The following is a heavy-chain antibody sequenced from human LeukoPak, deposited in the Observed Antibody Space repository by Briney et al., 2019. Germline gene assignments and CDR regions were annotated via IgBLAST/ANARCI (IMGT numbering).Heavy chain of an antibody. CDR1: GGSFSGYY. J-gene: IGHJ4*02. D-gene: IGHD2-21*01. Sequence: SETLSLTCAVYGGSFSGYYWSWIHQPPGKGLEWIGEINHSGSTNYNPSLKSRVTISVDTSKNQFSLKPSSVTAADTAVYYCARGFLGVAIEYYFDYWGQGTLVTVSS. V-gene: IGHV4-34*01. CDR2: INHSGST. CDR3: ARGFLGVAIEYYFDY.